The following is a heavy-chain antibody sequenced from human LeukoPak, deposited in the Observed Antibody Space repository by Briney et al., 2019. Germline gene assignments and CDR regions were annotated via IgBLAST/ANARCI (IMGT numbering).Heavy chain of an antibody. V-gene: IGHV1-18*01. CDR1: GYNFAGSG. Sequence: GASVKVSCKASGYNFAGSGISWVRQAPGQGLEWMGWISGYNSDTNYAQEFHGRVTMTTDTPTSTAYMELRSLTSDDTAVYYCTQHCSGVSCYGSDGPWGQGTLVTVSS. D-gene: IGHD2-15*01. CDR3: TQHCSGVSCYGSDGP. J-gene: IGHJ5*02. CDR2: ISGYNSDT.